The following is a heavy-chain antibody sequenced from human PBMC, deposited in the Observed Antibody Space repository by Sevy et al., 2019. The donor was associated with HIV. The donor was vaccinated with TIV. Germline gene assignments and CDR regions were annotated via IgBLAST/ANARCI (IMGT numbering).Heavy chain of an antibody. V-gene: IGHV3-30-3*01. D-gene: IGHD5-18*01. CDR1: GFTFSRYA. CDR2: ISYDGSTK. Sequence: GGSLRLSCAASGFTFSRYAMHWVRQAPGKGLEWLAVISYDGSTKYYTDSVKGGFTISRYNSKNTLYLQMNSLKVEDTAVYNCARVNGAYSFGYYGMDVWGQGTTVTVSS. J-gene: IGHJ6*02. CDR3: ARVNGAYSFGYYGMDV.